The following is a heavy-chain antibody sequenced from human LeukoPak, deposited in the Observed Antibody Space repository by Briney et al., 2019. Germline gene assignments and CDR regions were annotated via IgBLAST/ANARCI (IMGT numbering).Heavy chain of an antibody. CDR1: GFTFITSA. CDR3: ARPITTYYYDSSGPFEY. V-gene: IGHV3-30*04. D-gene: IGHD3-22*01. Sequence: PGRSLRLSCAASGFTFITSAMHWVRQGPGKGPEWVAVISYDGVNIYYADSVKGRFTISRDNSKNTLYLQMHSLRAEDTAVYYCARPITTYYYDSSGPFEYWGQGTLVTVSS. J-gene: IGHJ4*02. CDR2: ISYDGVNI.